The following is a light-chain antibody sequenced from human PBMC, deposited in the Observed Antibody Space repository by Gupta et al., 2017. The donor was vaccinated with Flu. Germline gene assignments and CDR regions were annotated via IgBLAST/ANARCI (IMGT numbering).Light chain of an antibody. J-gene: IGKJ4*01. V-gene: IGKV3-20*01. CDR1: QSVSSNF. CDR2: GAS. CDR3: QQYGRSPPIA. Sequence: EIVLTQSPGTLSLSPGERATLSCRASQSVSSNFLAWYQQKPGQAPRLLIYGASNRDTGIPERCSGSGCGTDFTLTISRREAEDFAVYYCQQYGRSPPIAFGGGTKVDIK.